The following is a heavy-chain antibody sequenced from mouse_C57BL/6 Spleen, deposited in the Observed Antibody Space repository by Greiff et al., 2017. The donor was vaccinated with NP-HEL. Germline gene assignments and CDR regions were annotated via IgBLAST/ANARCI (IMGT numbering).Heavy chain of an antibody. CDR1: GYAFSSSW. J-gene: IGHJ2*01. CDR2: IYPGDGDT. CDR3: AREDYVDY. Sequence: QVQLQQSGPELVKPGASVKISCKASGYAFSSSWMNWVKQRPGKGLEWIGRIYPGDGDTNYIGKFKGKATLTADKSSSTAYMQLSSLTSEDSAVYFCAREDYVDYWGQGTTLTVSS. V-gene: IGHV1-82*01.